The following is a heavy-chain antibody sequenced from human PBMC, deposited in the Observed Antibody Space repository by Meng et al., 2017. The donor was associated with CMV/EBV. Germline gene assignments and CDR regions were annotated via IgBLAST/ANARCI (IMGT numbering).Heavy chain of an antibody. CDR3: AKLPYDFWSGYYSGYYYYGMDV. CDR2: IRYDGSNK. J-gene: IGHJ6*02. D-gene: IGHD3-3*01. V-gene: IGHV3-30*02. Sequence: GGSLRLSCAASGFTFSNAWMSWVRQAPGKGLEWVAFIRYDGSNKYYADSVKGRFTISRDNSKNTLYLQMNSLRAEDTAVYYCAKLPYDFWSGYYSGYYYYGMDVWGQGTTVTVSS. CDR1: GFTFSNAW.